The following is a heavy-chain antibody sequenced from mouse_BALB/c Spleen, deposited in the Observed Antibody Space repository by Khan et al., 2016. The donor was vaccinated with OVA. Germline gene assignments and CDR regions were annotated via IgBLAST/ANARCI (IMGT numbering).Heavy chain of an antibody. Sequence: VELVESGPELVRPGESVKISCKGSGYTFTDYAMHWVKQSPAKSLEWIGVISIYYDNTNYNQKFKGKATMTVDKSSSTAYMELASLTSEDSAILYCAKGGKWLRRCGSNSGYWGQGTTLTVSS. V-gene: IGHV1S137*01. CDR1: GYTFTDYA. CDR3: AKGGKWLRRCGSNSGY. D-gene: IGHD2-2*01. CDR2: ISIYYDNT. J-gene: IGHJ2*01.